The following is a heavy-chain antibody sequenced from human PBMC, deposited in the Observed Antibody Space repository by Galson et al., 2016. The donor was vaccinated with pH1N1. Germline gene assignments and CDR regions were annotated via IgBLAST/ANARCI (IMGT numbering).Heavy chain of an antibody. D-gene: IGHD1-1*01. CDR2: INTNTGNP. CDR1: GYIFTTYF. Sequence: SVKVSCKASGYIFTTYFINWVRQAPGQGLEWMGWINTNTGNPTYAQNFTGRLVLSLDTSVNTVYLQLSSLRADDTAAYCCVRSTGDDPFDIWGQGTMVTVSS. CDR3: VRSTGDDPFDI. J-gene: IGHJ3*02. V-gene: IGHV7-4-1*02.